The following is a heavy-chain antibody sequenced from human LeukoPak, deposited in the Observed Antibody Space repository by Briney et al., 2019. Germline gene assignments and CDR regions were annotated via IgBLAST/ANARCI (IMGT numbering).Heavy chain of an antibody. J-gene: IGHJ6*02. D-gene: IGHD2-2*01. CDR3: ARGGPPPPPLVVPAAITYYYYYGMDV. CDR2: IIPILGIA. Sequence: GASVKVSCKASGGTFSSYAISWVRQAPGQGLEWMGRIIPILGIANYAQKFQGRVTITADKSTSTASMELSSLRSEDTAVYYCARGGPPPPPLVVPAAITYYYYYGMDVWGQGTTVTVSS. CDR1: GGTFSSYA. V-gene: IGHV1-69*04.